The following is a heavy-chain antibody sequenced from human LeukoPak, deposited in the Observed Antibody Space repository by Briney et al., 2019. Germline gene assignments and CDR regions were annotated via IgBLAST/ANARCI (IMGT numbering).Heavy chain of an antibody. CDR3: AKRDGGTEFDY. J-gene: IGHJ4*02. Sequence: PGGSLTLSCAASGFTFKNYGMHWVCQAPGKGLEWVALIQPNGNDKYYRDSEKGRLTVSRDNSKNTLYLQLNSLRAEDTALYYCAKRDGGTEFDYRGQGTLVTASS. D-gene: IGHD5-24*01. V-gene: IGHV3-30*02. CDR2: IQPNGNDK. CDR1: GFTFKNYG.